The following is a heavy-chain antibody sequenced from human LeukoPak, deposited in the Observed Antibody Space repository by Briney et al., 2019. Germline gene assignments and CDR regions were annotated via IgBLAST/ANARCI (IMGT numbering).Heavy chain of an antibody. V-gene: IGHV1-18*01. D-gene: IGHD6-13*01. CDR3: ARSLGLGYSSSWYAGGHY. CDR2: ISAYNGNT. J-gene: IGHJ4*02. CDR1: GYTFTSYG. Sequence: ASVKVSCKASGYTFTSYGISWVRQAPGQGLEWMGWISAYNGNTNYAQKFQGRVTITADKSTSTAYMELSSLRSEDTAVYYCARSLGLGYSSSWYAGGHYWGQGTLVTVSS.